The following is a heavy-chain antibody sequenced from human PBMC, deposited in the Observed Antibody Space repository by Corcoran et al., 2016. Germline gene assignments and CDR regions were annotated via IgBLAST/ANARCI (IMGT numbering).Heavy chain of an antibody. CDR1: GGSFSGYY. CDR3: ARGLSYWSGGSCYPFDY. V-gene: IGHV4-34*01. D-gene: IGHD2-15*01. CDR2: INHSGST. Sequence: QVQLQQWGAGLLKPSETLSLTCAVYGGSFSGYYWSWIRQPPGKGLEWIGEINHSGSTNYNPSLKSRVTISVDTSKNQFSLKLSSVTAADTAVYYCARGLSYWSGGSCYPFDYWGQGTLVTVSS. J-gene: IGHJ4*02.